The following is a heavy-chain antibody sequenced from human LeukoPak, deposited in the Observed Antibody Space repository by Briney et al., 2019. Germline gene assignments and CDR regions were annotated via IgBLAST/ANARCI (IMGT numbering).Heavy chain of an antibody. D-gene: IGHD3-22*01. Sequence: SETLSLTCTVSGGSISSYYWSWIRQPAGKGLEWIGRIYTSGSTNYNPSLKSRVTMSVDTSKNQFSLKLSSVTAADTAVYYCASMRYDSSGQKAGDFDYWGQGTLVTVSS. CDR3: ASMRYDSSGQKAGDFDY. CDR1: GGSISSYY. J-gene: IGHJ4*02. CDR2: IYTSGST. V-gene: IGHV4-4*07.